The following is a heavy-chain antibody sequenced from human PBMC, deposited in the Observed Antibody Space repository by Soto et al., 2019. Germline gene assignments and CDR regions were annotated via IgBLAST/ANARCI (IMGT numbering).Heavy chain of an antibody. CDR2: IYYSGST. J-gene: IGHJ6*02. D-gene: IGHD5-18*01. V-gene: IGHV4-59*01. Sequence: SETLSLTCSVSGGAISSYYWSWIRQPPGKGLEWIGYIYYSGSTNYNPSLKSRVTISVDTSKNQFSLKLSSVTAADTAVYYCARVGVTATYAGYYYYGMDVWGQGTTVTVSS. CDR1: GGAISSYY. CDR3: ARVGVTATYAGYYYYGMDV.